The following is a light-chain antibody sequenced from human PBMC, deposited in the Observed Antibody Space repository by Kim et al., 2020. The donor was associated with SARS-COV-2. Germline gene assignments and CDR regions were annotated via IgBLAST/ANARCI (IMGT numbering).Light chain of an antibody. J-gene: IGLJ3*02. CDR1: SSNIGAGYN. CDR3: QSFDSRLTGWA. CDR2: GNS. V-gene: IGLV1-40*01. Sequence: RVTISSTGSSSNIGAGYNVHWYQQLPGTAPKLLIYGNSNRPSGVPDRFSGSNSGTSASLTITGLLAEDEADYYCQSFDSRLTGWAFGGGTQLTVL.